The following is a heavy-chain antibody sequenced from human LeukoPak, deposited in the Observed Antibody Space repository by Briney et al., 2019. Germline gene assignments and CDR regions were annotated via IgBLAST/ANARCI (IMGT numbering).Heavy chain of an antibody. CDR1: GGSISSYY. V-gene: IGHV4-59*01. CDR3: ARDRTSTYYYDSSGSYYYYYYMDV. Sequence: QTSETLSLTCTVSGGSISSYYWSWIRQPPGKGLEWMGDIYYSGSTNYNPSLKSRVTISVDTSKNQFSLKLSSVTAADTAVYYCARDRTSTYYYDSSGSYYYYYYMDVWGKGTTVTVSS. D-gene: IGHD3-22*01. J-gene: IGHJ6*03. CDR2: IYYSGST.